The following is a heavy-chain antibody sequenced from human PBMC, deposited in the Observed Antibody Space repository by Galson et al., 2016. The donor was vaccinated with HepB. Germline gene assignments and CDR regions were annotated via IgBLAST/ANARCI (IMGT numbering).Heavy chain of an antibody. Sequence: SLRLSCAASGFTFNKYGMHWFRQAPDKGLEWEAVISCDGRNEYYGDSVKGRFTITRDNSKNSVYQQNNSLRVEGTEVYYCAKGWVAWLVQDYFDAWGQGTLVTVSP. D-gene: IGHD6-19*01. CDR1: GFTFNKYG. V-gene: IGHV3-30*18. CDR2: ISCDGRNE. CDR3: AKGWVAWLVQDYFDA. J-gene: IGHJ4*02.